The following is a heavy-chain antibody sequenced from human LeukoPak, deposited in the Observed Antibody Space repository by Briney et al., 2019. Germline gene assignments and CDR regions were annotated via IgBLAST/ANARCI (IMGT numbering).Heavy chain of an antibody. V-gene: IGHV3-21*01. CDR1: GFTFTSYT. CDR3: ARVERDCSGGSCYYYYYAMDV. D-gene: IGHD2-15*01. Sequence: GGSLRLSCAASGFTFTSYTMNWVRQAPGKGLEWVSSISSSSRYIYYADSVKGRFTISRDNAKNSLYLQMNSLRAEDTAVYYCARVERDCSGGSCYYYYYAMDVWGQGTTVTVSS. CDR2: ISSSSRYI. J-gene: IGHJ6*02.